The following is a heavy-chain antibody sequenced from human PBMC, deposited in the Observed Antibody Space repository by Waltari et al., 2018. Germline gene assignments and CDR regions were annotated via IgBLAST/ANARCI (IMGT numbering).Heavy chain of an antibody. Sequence: QLQLQESGPGLVKPSGTLSLTCAVSGDSISSSYWWRWVRQPPGKGLEWIGQIHGTGRTNYNPSFASRVDVSLDTSNNQFSLKVTSATAADTAVYYCARDRGRGLYLDSWGQGTLVTVSP. D-gene: IGHD2-15*01. CDR2: IHGTGRT. V-gene: IGHV4-4*02. CDR1: GDSISSSYW. J-gene: IGHJ4*02. CDR3: ARDRGRGLYLDS.